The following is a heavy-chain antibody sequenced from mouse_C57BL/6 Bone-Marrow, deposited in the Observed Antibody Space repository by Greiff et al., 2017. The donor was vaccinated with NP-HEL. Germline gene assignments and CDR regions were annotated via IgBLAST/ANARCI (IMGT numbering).Heavy chain of an antibody. V-gene: IGHV8-12*01. CDR2: IYWDDDK. CDR1: GFSLSTSGMG. D-gene: IGHD1-1*01. CDR3: AEGYYGSSYDWYFDV. Sequence: QVTLKVSGPGLLQSSQTLSLTCSFSGFSLSTSGMGVSWLRQPSGKGLEWLAHIYWDDDKRYNPSLKSRLTISKDTSSNQVVLKITSVDPAETATYYCAEGYYGSSYDWYFDVWGTGTTVTVSS. J-gene: IGHJ1*03.